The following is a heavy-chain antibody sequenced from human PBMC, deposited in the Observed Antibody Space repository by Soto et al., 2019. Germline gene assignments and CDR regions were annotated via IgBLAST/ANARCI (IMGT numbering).Heavy chain of an antibody. V-gene: IGHV1-2*02. CDR1: GYTFTGYY. D-gene: IGHD5-18*01. CDR3: ARDGDPSYGDYYYGMDV. Sequence: ASVKVSCKASGYTFTGYYMHWVRQAPGQGLEWMGWINPNSGGTNYAQKFQGRVTMTRDTSISTAYMELSRLRSDDTAVYYCARDGDPSYGDYYYGMDVWGQGTTVTVPS. J-gene: IGHJ6*02. CDR2: INPNSGGT.